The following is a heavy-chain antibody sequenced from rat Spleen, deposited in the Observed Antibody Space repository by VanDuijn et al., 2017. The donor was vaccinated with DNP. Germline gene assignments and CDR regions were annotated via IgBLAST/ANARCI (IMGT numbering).Heavy chain of an antibody. Sequence: EVQLVESGGGLVQPGRSMKLSCAASGFTFSSFPMAWVRQAPTKGLEWVATISHDGGGTFYGDSVKGRFTISRENAKTTLYLQMNSLRSEDTATYYCVSFNWPVPWGQGTSVTVSS. CDR1: GFTFSSFP. V-gene: IGHV5-46*01. CDR2: ISHDGGGT. D-gene: IGHD3-6*01. J-gene: IGHJ4*01. CDR3: VSFNWPVP.